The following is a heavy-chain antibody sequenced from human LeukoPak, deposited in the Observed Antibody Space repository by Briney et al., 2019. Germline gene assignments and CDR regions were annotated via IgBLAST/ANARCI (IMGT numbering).Heavy chain of an antibody. J-gene: IGHJ5*02. D-gene: IGHD1-1*01. V-gene: IGHV4-59*01. CDR2: IYYSESA. CDR3: ARVERTLFDP. CDR1: GGSICIYY. Sequence: PSETLSLTCTVSGGSICIYYWSWLPHPPGKGVEGVGYIYYSESANYNPSLKSRLPISVDTSKTQFSLKLSSVTAADTAVYYWARVERTLFDPWGQGTLVTVSS.